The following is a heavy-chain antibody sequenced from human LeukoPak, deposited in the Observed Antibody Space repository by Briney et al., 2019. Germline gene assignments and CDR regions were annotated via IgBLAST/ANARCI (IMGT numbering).Heavy chain of an antibody. CDR2: INPGGGST. V-gene: IGHV1-46*01. D-gene: IGHD2-2*01. Sequence: ASVKVSCKASGRTFSRQYMHWLRRAPGQGLEWMGIINPGGGSTNYAQTFQGRVTMTRDTSTSTVYMELSSLRPDDTAVYYCAREGQPAAIESPHYGMDVWGQGTTVTVSS. CDR3: AREGQPAAIESPHYGMDV. J-gene: IGHJ6*02. CDR1: GRTFSRQY.